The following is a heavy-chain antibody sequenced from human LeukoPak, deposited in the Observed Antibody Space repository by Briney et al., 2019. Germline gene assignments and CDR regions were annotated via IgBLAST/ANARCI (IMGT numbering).Heavy chain of an antibody. CDR1: GLIFTTYS. CDR3: VRDKDWGFDS. V-gene: IGHV3-48*01. Sequence: PGGSLRLSCAASGLIFTTYSMNCVRQAPGKGLEWVSHPGIVTSTTAYRDSVTGRLTIHRDIAKKSAQMQRGKLIATDSAVYYCVRDKDWGFDSWGQGTMVTVSS. D-gene: IGHD7-27*01. J-gene: IGHJ4*02. CDR2: PGIVTSTT.